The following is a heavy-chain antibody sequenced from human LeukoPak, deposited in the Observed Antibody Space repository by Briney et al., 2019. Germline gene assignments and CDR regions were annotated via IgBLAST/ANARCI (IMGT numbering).Heavy chain of an antibody. CDR2: IYYSGST. Sequence: SETLSLTCTVSGGSISSYYWSWIRQPPGKGLEWIGYIYYSGSTNYNPSLKSRVTISVDTSKNQFSLKLSSVTAADTAVYYCARGGYDILTGTPYAFDIWGQGTMVTVSS. D-gene: IGHD3-9*01. CDR3: ARGGYDILTGTPYAFDI. J-gene: IGHJ3*02. V-gene: IGHV4-59*12. CDR1: GGSISSYY.